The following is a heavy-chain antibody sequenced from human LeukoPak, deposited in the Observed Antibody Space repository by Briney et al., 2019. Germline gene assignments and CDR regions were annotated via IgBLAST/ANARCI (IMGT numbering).Heavy chain of an antibody. CDR3: ARTRNLGYCSSTSCPNFDY. V-gene: IGHV3-21*01. CDR2: ISRSSRYI. CDR1: GFTFSSNS. Sequence: GGSLRLSCAASGFTFSSNSMNWVRQAPGMGLEWVSSISRSSRYIDYADSVKGRFTISSDNAKNSLYLQMNSLRAEDTAVYYCARTRNLGYCSSTSCPNFDYWGQGTLVTVSS. J-gene: IGHJ4*02. D-gene: IGHD2-2*01.